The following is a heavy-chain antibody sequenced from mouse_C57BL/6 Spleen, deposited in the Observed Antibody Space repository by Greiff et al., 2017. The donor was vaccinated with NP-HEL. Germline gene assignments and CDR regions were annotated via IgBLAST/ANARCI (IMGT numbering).Heavy chain of an antibody. CDR2: ILPGSGSP. CDR3: ARRGLYDSWFAY. Sequence: VQLQQSGAELMKPGASVKLSCKATGYTFTGYWIEWVKQRPGHGLEWIGEILPGSGSPNYNGKFKGTVTFTADTSSNTAYLQLSSLTTEDSAIYYGARRGLYDSWFAYWGQGALVTVSA. D-gene: IGHD2-12*01. V-gene: IGHV1-9*01. CDR1: GYTFTGYW. J-gene: IGHJ3*01.